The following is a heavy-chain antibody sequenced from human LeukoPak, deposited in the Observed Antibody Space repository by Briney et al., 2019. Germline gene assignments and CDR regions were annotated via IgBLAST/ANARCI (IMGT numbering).Heavy chain of an antibody. CDR1: GFTFSSYA. J-gene: IGHJ4*02. D-gene: IGHD4-17*01. V-gene: IGHV3-23*01. CDR2: ISGSGGST. CDR3: ARDWGDDYGDYVDY. Sequence: GGSLRLSCAASGFTFSSYAMSWVRQAPGKGLEWVSAISGSGGSTYYADSVKGRFTISRDNAKNSLYLQMNSLRVEDTAVYYCARDWGDDYGDYVDYWGQGTLVIVSS.